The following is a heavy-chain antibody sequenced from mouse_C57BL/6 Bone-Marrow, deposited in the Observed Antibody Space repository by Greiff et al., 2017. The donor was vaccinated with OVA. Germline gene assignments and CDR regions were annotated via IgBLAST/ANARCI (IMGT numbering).Heavy chain of an antibody. CDR3: ARGDYDGYYTFAY. CDR2: INPGSGGT. CDR1: GYPFTNYL. Sequence: VQLQQSGAELVRPGTSVKVSCKASGYPFTNYLIEWVNQRPGQGLEWIGVINPGSGGTNYNEKFKGKETLTADKSSSTAYMQLSSLTSEDSAVYFCARGDYDGYYTFAYWGQGTLVTVSA. V-gene: IGHV1-54*01. D-gene: IGHD2-3*01. J-gene: IGHJ3*01.